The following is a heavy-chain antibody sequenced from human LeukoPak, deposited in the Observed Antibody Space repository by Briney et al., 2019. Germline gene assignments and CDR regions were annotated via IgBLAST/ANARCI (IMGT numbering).Heavy chain of an antibody. J-gene: IGHJ4*02. CDR2: IYYSGST. CDR3: ARDPDSGSWDHFDY. V-gene: IGHV4-59*01. D-gene: IGHD6-13*01. CDR1: GGSISSYY. Sequence: PSETLSLTCTVSGGSISSYYWSWIRQPPGKGLEWIGHIYYSGSTNYNPSLKSRVTISVDTSKNQFSLKVSSVTAADTAVYYCARDPDSGSWDHFDYWGQGTLVTVSS.